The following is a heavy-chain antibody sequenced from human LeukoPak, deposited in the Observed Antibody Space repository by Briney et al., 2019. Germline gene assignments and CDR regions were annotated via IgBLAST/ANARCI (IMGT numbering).Heavy chain of an antibody. D-gene: IGHD2-8*01. CDR2: ISDSGGSA. J-gene: IGHJ6*02. V-gene: IGHV3-23*01. Sequence: GGSLRLSCAASGFTFSSYALSWVRQAPGKGLEWVSAISDSGGSAYYADSVKGRFTISRDNSKNTLYLQMNSLRAEDTAVYYCARDVSYGMDVWGQGTTVTVSS. CDR1: GFTFSSYA. CDR3: ARDVSYGMDV.